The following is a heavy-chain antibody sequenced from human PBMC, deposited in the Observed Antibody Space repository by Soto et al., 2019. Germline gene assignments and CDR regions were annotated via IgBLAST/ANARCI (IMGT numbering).Heavy chain of an antibody. CDR3: ARPGGYGSGSYYNGYQYYYYGMDV. CDR2: IIPILGIA. D-gene: IGHD3-10*01. J-gene: IGHJ6*02. V-gene: IGHV1-18*04. CDR1: GYIFTNFY. Sequence: ASVKVSCKASGYIFTNFYMHWVRQAPGQGLEWMGIIIPILGIANYAQKLQGRVTMTTDTSTSTAYMELRSLRSDDTAVYYCARPGGYGSGSYYNGYQYYYYGMDVWGQGTTVTVSS.